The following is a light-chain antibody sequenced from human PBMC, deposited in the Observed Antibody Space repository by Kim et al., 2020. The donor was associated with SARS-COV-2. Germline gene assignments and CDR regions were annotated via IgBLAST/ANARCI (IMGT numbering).Light chain of an antibody. CDR3: HQSPDWPPADT. CDR2: GAS. J-gene: IGKJ2*01. Sequence: EIVMTQSPGTLSVAPGERATLSCRASQSIGTHLAWYQHKPGQPPRLLIYGASTRAPGVPGRFSATGSGTDFTLTVSSLQSEDFAVYYCHQSPDWPPADTFGQGTNLEI. CDR1: QSIGTH. V-gene: IGKV3-15*01.